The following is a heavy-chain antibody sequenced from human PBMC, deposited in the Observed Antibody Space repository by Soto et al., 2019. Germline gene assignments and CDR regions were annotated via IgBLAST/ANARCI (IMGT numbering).Heavy chain of an antibody. V-gene: IGHV4-61*01. Sequence: SETLSLTCTVSGGSVSSGSYYWSWIRQPPGKGLEWIGYIYYSGSTNYNPSLKSRVTISVDTSKNQFSLKLSSVTAADTAVYYCARSVWSSGGSCYSIFDYWGQGTLVTVSS. CDR2: IYYSGST. CDR1: GGSVSSGSYY. D-gene: IGHD2-15*01. J-gene: IGHJ4*02. CDR3: ARSVWSSGGSCYSIFDY.